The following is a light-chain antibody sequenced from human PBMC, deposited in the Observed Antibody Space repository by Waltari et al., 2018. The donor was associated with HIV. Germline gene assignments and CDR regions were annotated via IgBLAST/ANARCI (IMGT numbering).Light chain of an antibody. V-gene: IGLV6-57*04. Sequence: NFMLTQPHSVSESPGKTITISCTRSSGSIASNYVQWYQQRPGSAPTTVIYEDNQRPAGVPDRFSGSIDSSSNSASLTISGLKTEDEADYCCQSYDSSILGGGTKLTVL. CDR3: QSYDSSI. CDR2: EDN. J-gene: IGLJ2*01. CDR1: SGSIASNY.